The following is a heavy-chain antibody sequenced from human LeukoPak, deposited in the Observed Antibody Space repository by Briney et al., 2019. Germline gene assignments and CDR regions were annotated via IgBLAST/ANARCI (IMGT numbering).Heavy chain of an antibody. CDR3: AKDNIYYYDSSGYGDY. V-gene: IGHV3-30*18. D-gene: IGHD3-22*01. Sequence: GGSLRLSCAASGFTFNNYGMHWVRQAPGKGLEWVAVISYDGSNKYYVDSVKGRFTISRDNSKNTLYLQMNSLRAEDTAVYYCAKDNIYYYDSSGYGDYWGQGTLVTVSP. CDR1: GFTFNNYG. CDR2: ISYDGSNK. J-gene: IGHJ4*02.